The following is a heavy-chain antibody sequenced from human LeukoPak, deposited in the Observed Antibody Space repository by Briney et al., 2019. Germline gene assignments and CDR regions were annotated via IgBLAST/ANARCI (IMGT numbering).Heavy chain of an antibody. J-gene: IGHJ4*02. D-gene: IGHD3-10*01. CDR2: INGGGGTT. Sequence: PGGSLRLSCAASGLSFYNYAMTWVRQVPGKGLEWVSGINGGGGTTHYADSVKGRFTVSRDNSKNTLYLQMNSPRAEDTAVYYCAKDPLGSSEYWGQGTLVTVSS. CDR3: AKDPLGSSEY. CDR1: GLSFYNYA. V-gene: IGHV3-23*01.